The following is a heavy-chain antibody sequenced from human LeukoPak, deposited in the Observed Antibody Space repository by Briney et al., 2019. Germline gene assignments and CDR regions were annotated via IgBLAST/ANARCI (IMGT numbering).Heavy chain of an antibody. CDR2: IYTNGRT. CDR3: ANSVGVVLLYY. CDR1: GNFISTGSYY. Sequence: PSETLSLTCSVSGNFISTGSYYWSWIRQPAGKGLEWIGHIYTNGRTDYNPSLKSRVTIPVDKSKNQFALRLSSVTAADTAVYYCANSVGVVLLYYWGQGTLVTVSS. J-gene: IGHJ4*02. V-gene: IGHV4-61*09. D-gene: IGHD2-21*01.